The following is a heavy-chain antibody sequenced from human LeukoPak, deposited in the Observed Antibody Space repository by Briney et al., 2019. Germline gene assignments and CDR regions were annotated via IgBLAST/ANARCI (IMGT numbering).Heavy chain of an antibody. D-gene: IGHD4-23*01. J-gene: IGHJ4*02. Sequence: EASVKVSCKASGYTFTSYGISWVRQAPGQGLEWMGWISAYNGNTNYAQKLQGRVTMTTDTSTSTAYMELRSLRSDDTAVYYCARDRTMVVNLGLDYWGQGTLVTGSS. CDR3: ARDRTMVVNLGLDY. CDR2: ISAYNGNT. V-gene: IGHV1-18*01. CDR1: GYTFTSYG.